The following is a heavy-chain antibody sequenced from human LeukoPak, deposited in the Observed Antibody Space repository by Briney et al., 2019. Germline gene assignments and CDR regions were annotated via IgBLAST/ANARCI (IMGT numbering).Heavy chain of an antibody. CDR3: ARIGYSSSPTKKKYYYYGMDV. V-gene: IGHV4-59*01. Sequence: SETLSLTCTVSGGSISSYYWSWIRQPPGKGLEWIGYIYYRGSTNYNPSLKSRVTISVDTSKNQFSLKLSSVTAADTAVYYCARIGYSSSPTKKKYYYYGMDVWGQGTTVTVSS. CDR1: GGSISSYY. D-gene: IGHD6-13*01. CDR2: IYYRGST. J-gene: IGHJ6*02.